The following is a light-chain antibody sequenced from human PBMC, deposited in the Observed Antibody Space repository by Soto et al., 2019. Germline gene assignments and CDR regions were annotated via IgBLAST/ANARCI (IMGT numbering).Light chain of an antibody. J-gene: IGLJ3*02. CDR1: SSDVGGYNY. CDR3: SSYTSGSTWV. Sequence: QSAMTQPASVSGSPGKSITISCTGTSSDVGGYNYVSWYQQHPGKAPKLMIYEVSNRPSGVSNRFSGSKSGNTASLTISGLQAEDEADYYCSSYTSGSTWVFGGGIKGNVL. V-gene: IGLV2-14*01. CDR2: EVS.